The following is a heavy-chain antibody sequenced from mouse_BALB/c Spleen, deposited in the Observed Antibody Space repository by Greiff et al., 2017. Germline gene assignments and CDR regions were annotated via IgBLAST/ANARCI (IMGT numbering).Heavy chain of an antibody. V-gene: IGHV2-9-2*01. J-gene: IGHJ4*01. Sequence: VKLMESGPGLVAPSQSLSITCTVSGFSLTSYDISWIRQPPGKGLEWLGVIWTGGGTNYNSAFMSRLSISKDNSKSQVFLKMNSLQTDDTAIYYCVRDNYEGAMDYWGQGTSVTVSS. D-gene: IGHD2-4*01. CDR3: VRDNYEGAMDY. CDR1: GFSLTSYD. CDR2: IWTGGGT.